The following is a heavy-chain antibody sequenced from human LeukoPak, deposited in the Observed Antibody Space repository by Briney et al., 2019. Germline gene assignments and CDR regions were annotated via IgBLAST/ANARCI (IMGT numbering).Heavy chain of an antibody. D-gene: IGHD2-2*01. Sequence: ASVKVSCKVSGYTLTELSMHWVRQAPGKGLEWMGGFDPGDGETIYAQKFQGRVTMTEDTSTDTAYMELSSLRSEDTAVYYCATLVVPAAWFDYWGQGTLVTVSS. J-gene: IGHJ4*02. V-gene: IGHV1-24*01. CDR1: GYTLTELS. CDR2: FDPGDGET. CDR3: ATLVVPAAWFDY.